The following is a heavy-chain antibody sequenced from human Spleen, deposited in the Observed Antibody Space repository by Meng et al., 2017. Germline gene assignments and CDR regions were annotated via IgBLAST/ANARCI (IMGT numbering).Heavy chain of an antibody. D-gene: IGHD5-24*01. Sequence: SETLSLTCTVSGDSITSYYWSWIRQPPGEGLRWIGSIYYTGSTNYNPSLKSRVTISLDTSKNQFSLKVSSVTAADTAVYYCARVPCRDGYTCDYFDYWGQGTLVTVSS. CDR3: ARVPCRDGYTCDYFDY. V-gene: IGHV4-59*01. J-gene: IGHJ4*02. CDR1: GDSITSYY. CDR2: IYYTGST.